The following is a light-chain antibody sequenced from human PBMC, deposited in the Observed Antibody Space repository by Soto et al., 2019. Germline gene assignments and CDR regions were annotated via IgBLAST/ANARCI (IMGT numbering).Light chain of an antibody. CDR3: HQYGSSPPRT. J-gene: IGKJ1*01. CDR2: GAS. V-gene: IGKV3-20*01. CDR1: QSVSSSY. Sequence: EIVLTQSPGTLSLSPGERATLSCRASQSVSSSYLAWYQQKPGQAPRLLIYGASSRATGIPDRFSGSGSGTDFTFTISRLEPEDFAVYYCHQYGSSPPRTFGQGTKVEIK.